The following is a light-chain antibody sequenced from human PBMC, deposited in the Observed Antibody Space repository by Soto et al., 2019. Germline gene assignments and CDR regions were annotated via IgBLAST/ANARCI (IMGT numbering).Light chain of an antibody. J-gene: IGKJ2*01. V-gene: IGKV3-20*01. Sequence: DIVLTQSPGTLSLSPGERATLSCRASQIISSTYLGWYQQKPGQAPRLHIYGASSRATGIPDRFSGSGSGTDFTLTISRLEPEDFAVYYCQHYGTSLYTFGQGTKLEIK. CDR2: GAS. CDR1: QIISSTY. CDR3: QHYGTSLYT.